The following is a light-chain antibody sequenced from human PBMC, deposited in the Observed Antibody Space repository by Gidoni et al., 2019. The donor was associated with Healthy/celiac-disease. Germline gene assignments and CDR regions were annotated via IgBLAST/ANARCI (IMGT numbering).Light chain of an antibody. CDR3: QQRSNWIT. V-gene: IGKV3-11*01. CDR1: QSVSSY. J-gene: IGKJ5*01. Sequence: ELVLTQSPATLSLSPGERATLSSRASQSVSSYLAWYQQKPGQAPRLLIYDASNRATGIPARFSGSGSGTDLTLTTSSLEPEDFAVYYCQQRSNWITFGQGTRLEIK. CDR2: DAS.